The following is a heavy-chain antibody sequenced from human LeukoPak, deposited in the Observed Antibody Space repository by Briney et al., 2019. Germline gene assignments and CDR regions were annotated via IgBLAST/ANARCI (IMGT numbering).Heavy chain of an antibody. J-gene: IGHJ4*02. V-gene: IGHV3-74*01. CDR2: IYSDGSST. Sequence: PGGAMRLCCEASESSFSSYWMRWVRKAKGKGLVWVSGIYSDGSSTSYADSVKGRFTISRDNAKNTLYLQMNSLRAEDTAVYYCARGTYYVDYWGQGTLVTVSS. CDR3: ARGTYYVDY. CDR1: ESSFSSYW.